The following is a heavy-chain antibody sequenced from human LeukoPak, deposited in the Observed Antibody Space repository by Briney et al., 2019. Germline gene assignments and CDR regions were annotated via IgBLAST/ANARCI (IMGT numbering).Heavy chain of an antibody. Sequence: PGGSLRLSCAASGFTFSSYAMSWVRQAPGKGLEWVSSISNSGGRTFYTDSVKGRFTISRDNSKNTLYLQMNSLRAEDTAVYYCAVTYYYDSSGYWGAFDIWGQGTMVTVSS. CDR2: ISNSGGRT. CDR1: GFTFSSYA. D-gene: IGHD3-22*01. CDR3: AVTYYYDSSGYWGAFDI. J-gene: IGHJ3*02. V-gene: IGHV3-23*01.